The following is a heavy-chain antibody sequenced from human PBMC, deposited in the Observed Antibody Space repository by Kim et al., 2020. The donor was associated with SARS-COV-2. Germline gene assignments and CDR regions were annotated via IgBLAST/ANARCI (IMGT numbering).Heavy chain of an antibody. V-gene: IGHV4-39*01. Sequence: SETLSLTCTVSGGSISSSSYYWGWIRQPPGKGLEWIGSIYYSGSTYYNPSLKSRVTISVDTSKNQFSLKLSSVTAADTAVYYCARLYYYDSSGYTYYYYYGMDVWGQGTTVTVSS. J-gene: IGHJ6*02. D-gene: IGHD3-22*01. CDR2: IYYSGST. CDR3: ARLYYYDSSGYTYYYYYGMDV. CDR1: GGSISSSSYY.